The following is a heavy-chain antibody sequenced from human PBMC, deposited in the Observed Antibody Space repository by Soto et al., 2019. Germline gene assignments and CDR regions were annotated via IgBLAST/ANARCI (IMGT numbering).Heavy chain of an antibody. CDR3: ARSVFP. J-gene: IGHJ5*02. CDR1: GGSISSGGYC. CDR2: IYYIGST. Sequence: SETLSLTCTVSGGSISSGGYCWNWIRQHPGKGLEWIGYIYYIGSTYYNPSLKSRVTISLDTSKNQFSLKLSSVTAADTAVYYCARSVFPWGQGTLVTVSS. V-gene: IGHV4-31*03.